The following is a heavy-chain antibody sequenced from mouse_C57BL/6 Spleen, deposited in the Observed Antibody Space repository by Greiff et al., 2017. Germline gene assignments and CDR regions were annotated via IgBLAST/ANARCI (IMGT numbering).Heavy chain of an antibody. D-gene: IGHD1-1*02. Sequence: EVKLQESGGGLVKPGGSLKLSCAASGFTFSSYAMSWVRQTPEKRLEWVATISDGGSYTYYPDNVKGRFTISRDNAKNNLYLQMSHLKSEDTAMYYCARDRGPGYFDVWGTGTTVTVSS. J-gene: IGHJ1*03. V-gene: IGHV5-4*01. CDR3: ARDRGPGYFDV. CDR1: GFTFSSYA. CDR2: ISDGGSYT.